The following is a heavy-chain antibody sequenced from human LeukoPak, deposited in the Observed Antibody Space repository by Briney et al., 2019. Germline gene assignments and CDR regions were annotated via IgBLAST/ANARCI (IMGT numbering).Heavy chain of an antibody. CDR3: ARGSSGYCFDY. V-gene: IGHV1-2*02. CDR1: GYTFTSYD. J-gene: IGHJ4*02. Sequence: GASVKVSCKASGYTFTSYDINWVRQAPGQGLEWMGWINPNSGGTNYAQKFQGRVTMTRDTSISTAYMELSRLRSDDTAVYYCARGSSGYCFDYWGQGTLVTVSS. CDR2: INPNSGGT. D-gene: IGHD3-22*01.